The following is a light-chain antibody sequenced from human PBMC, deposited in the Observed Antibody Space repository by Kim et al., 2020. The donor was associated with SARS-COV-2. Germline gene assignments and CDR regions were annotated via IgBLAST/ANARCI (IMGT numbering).Light chain of an antibody. V-gene: IGKV1-27*01. J-gene: IGKJ1*01. CDR2: SAS. CDR1: QTISNF. CDR3: QRYNSVPQA. Sequence: DFQMTQSPSSLSASVGDRVTITCRASQTISNFLAWFQQKPGMVPKLLIYSASTLHSGVPSRFSGSGSGTHFTLTISSLQPEDVATYYCQRYNSVPQAFGQGTKVDIK.